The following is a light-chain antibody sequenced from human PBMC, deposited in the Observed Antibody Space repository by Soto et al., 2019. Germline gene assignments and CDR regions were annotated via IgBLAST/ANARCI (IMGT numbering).Light chain of an antibody. CDR2: AGS. CDR3: QQSYSAPLT. V-gene: IGKV1-39*01. Sequence: DIQMTQSPSTLSASVGERVTITCRASQRIGRWLAWYQQKPGRAPKLLIYAGSTLQSGVASRFIGSGLVADSTLTISSLQPEDFATYYCQQSYSAPLTFGGGTKVDIK. J-gene: IGKJ4*01. CDR1: QRIGRW.